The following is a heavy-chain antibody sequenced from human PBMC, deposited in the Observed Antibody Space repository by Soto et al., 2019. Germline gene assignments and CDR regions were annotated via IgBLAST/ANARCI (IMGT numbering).Heavy chain of an antibody. CDR1: GFTVSSNY. J-gene: IGHJ6*03. D-gene: IGHD6-13*01. CDR3: ASSSRNYYYYYMDV. CDR2: IYSGGST. V-gene: IGHV3-66*01. Sequence: EVQLVESGGGLVQPGGSLRLSCAASGFTVSSNYMSWVRQAPGKGLEWVSVIYSGGSTYYADSVKGRFTISRDNSKNTLYLQMSSLRAEDTAVYYCASSSRNYYYYYMDVWGKGTTVTVSS.